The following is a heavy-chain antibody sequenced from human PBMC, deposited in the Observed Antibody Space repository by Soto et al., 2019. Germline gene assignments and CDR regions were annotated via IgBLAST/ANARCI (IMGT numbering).Heavy chain of an antibody. J-gene: IGHJ5*02. Sequence: WETLSLTCTISGGAFGSHYWTWIRQPAGKGLEWMVRIYSSGSTQYNPSLQSRVTMSLDTSKNQFSLRLESVTAADTAVYYCSRGQRFSDWFDPWGQGTLVTVSS. CDR2: IYSSGST. V-gene: IGHV4-4*07. D-gene: IGHD3-3*01. CDR1: GGAFGSHY. CDR3: SRGQRFSDWFDP.